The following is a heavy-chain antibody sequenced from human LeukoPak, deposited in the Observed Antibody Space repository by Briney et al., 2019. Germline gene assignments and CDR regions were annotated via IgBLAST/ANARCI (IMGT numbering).Heavy chain of an antibody. D-gene: IGHD3-16*01. J-gene: IGHJ4*02. CDR2: IKQDGSGK. Sequence: GGSLRLSCAASGFTFSSYWMSWVRQAPGKGLEWAANIKQDGSGKYYVDSVKGRFTISRDNAKNSLYLQMNSLRAEDTAVYYCARARGSYSFDYWGQETRVTVSS. CDR3: ARARGSYSFDY. CDR1: GFTFSSYW. V-gene: IGHV3-7*01.